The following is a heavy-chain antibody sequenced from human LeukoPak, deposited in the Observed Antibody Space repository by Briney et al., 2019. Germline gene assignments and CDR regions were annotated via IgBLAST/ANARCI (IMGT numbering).Heavy chain of an antibody. CDR3: ARDPYSGGAYFDY. V-gene: IGHV3-48*03. Sequence: GGSLRLPCAASGFTFSSYEMNWVRQAPGKGLEWVSYISSSGDTIYYADSVKGRFTISRDNAKNSLYLQMNSLRAEDTAVYYCARDPYSGGAYFDYWGQGTLVTVSS. D-gene: IGHD6-19*01. J-gene: IGHJ4*02. CDR1: GFTFSSYE. CDR2: ISSSGDTI.